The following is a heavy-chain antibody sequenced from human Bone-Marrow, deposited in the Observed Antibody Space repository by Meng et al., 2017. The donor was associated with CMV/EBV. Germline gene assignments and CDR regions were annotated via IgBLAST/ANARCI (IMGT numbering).Heavy chain of an antibody. CDR2: IIPMIDKA. V-gene: IGHV1-69*13. D-gene: IGHD3-10*01. CDR3: ASAMVRTVTTYYYYLYGLDV. CDR1: GGTFSRYA. Sequence: SVKVSCKASGGTFSRYAFSWVRQAPGQGLEWMGGIIPMIDKAHYAQKFQGIVTITADEPTSTAYMELSSLKSDDTAVYYCASAMVRTVTTYYYYLYGLDVWGQGTTVTVSS. J-gene: IGHJ6*02.